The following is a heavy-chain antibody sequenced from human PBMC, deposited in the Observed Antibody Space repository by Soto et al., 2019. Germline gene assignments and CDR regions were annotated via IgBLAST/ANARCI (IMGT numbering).Heavy chain of an antibody. CDR1: GFTFSSYG. J-gene: IGHJ4*02. CDR3: ASEYGSWRPFDY. CDR2: IWSDGSNK. V-gene: IGHV3-33*01. D-gene: IGHD3-10*01. Sequence: QVQLVESGGGVVQPGRSLRLSCAASGFTFSSYGMHWVRQAPGKGLEWVAVIWSDGSNKYYADSVKGRFTISRDNSKNTLYLQMNSLRAEDTAVYYCASEYGSWRPFDYWGQGTLVTVSS.